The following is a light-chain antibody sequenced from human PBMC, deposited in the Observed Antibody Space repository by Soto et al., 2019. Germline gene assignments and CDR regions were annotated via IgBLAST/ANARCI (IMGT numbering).Light chain of an antibody. Sequence: QAVVTQEPSLTVSPGGTVTLTCGSSTGAVTSGHYPYWFQQKPGQAPRTLIYDTSNKHSWTPARFSGSLLGGKAALPLSGAQPEADAEYFCLLSDSGARVFGGGTKLTVL. CDR3: LLSDSGARV. J-gene: IGLJ3*02. CDR2: DTS. V-gene: IGLV7-46*01. CDR1: TGAVTSGHY.